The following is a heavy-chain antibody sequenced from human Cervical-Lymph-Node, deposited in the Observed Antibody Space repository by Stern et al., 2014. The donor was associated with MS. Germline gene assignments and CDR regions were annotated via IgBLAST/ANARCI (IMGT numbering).Heavy chain of an antibody. Sequence: QVQLVESGAEVKKPSSSVKLSCKVSGGSISTYVIGWVRHAPGPGLDLMGGIIPMVGIANYAEKFKDRVTITADESTSTAYMDLSSLRSEDTAVYYCARATSDYIWGTYRFLDSWGQGTLVIVSS. CDR2: IIPMVGIA. CDR3: ARATSDYIWGTYRFLDS. V-gene: IGHV1-69*01. J-gene: IGHJ4*02. D-gene: IGHD3-16*02. CDR1: GGSISTYV.